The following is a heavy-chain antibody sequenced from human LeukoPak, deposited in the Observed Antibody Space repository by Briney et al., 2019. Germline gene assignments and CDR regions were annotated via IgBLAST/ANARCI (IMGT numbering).Heavy chain of an antibody. Sequence: RGSLRLSCAASGFTVSSNYMSWVRQAPGKGLEWVSYISSSGSTIYYADSVKGRFTISRDNAKNSLYLQMNSLRAEDTAAYYCASIWAYCGGDCYPTYYMDVWGKGTTVTVSS. V-gene: IGHV3-11*04. CDR1: GFTVSSNY. CDR2: ISSSGSTI. D-gene: IGHD2-21*02. CDR3: ASIWAYCGGDCYPTYYMDV. J-gene: IGHJ6*03.